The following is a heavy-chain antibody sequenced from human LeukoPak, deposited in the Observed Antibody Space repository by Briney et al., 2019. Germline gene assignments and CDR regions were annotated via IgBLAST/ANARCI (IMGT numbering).Heavy chain of an antibody. D-gene: IGHD3-16*01. Sequence: SETLSLTCTVSGGSFSSHYWSWIRQPPGKGLEWIAYIYYSGSTNYNPSLKSRVTISVGTSKSQFSLRLSSVTAADTAVYYCARHSTGGQYWYFDLWGRGTLVTVSS. CDR3: ARHSTGGQYWYFDL. CDR2: IYYSGST. CDR1: GGSFSSHY. V-gene: IGHV4-59*08. J-gene: IGHJ2*01.